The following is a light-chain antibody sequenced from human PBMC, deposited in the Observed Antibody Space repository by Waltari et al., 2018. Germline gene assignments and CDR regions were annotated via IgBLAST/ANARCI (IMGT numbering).Light chain of an antibody. CDR3: LLYYGGPWV. Sequence: QTVVTQEPSLTVSPGGTVPPTCASSTGAVTSASSPNWFQQKPGQAPRALIHSTSVRYSWTPTRFSGSLLGDKAALTLSGVQPEDEADYYCLLYYGGPWVFGGGTKVTVL. V-gene: IGLV7-43*01. J-gene: IGLJ3*02. CDR2: STS. CDR1: TGAVTSASS.